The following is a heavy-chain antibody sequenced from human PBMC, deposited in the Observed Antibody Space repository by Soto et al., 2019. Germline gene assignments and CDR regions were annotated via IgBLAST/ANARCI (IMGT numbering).Heavy chain of an antibody. CDR1: GFTFSNYG. V-gene: IGHV3-23*01. D-gene: IGHD3-10*01. CDR2: VSDTGSRT. CDR3: ANDYLNQRYFDN. J-gene: IGHJ4*02. Sequence: PGGSLRLSCAASGFTFSNYGMSWVRQAPGKGLEWVSAVSDTGSRTRYADSVKGRFTISRDNSQNTLYLQMLSLRADDTAIYYFANDYLNQRYFDNWGQGTLVTVSS.